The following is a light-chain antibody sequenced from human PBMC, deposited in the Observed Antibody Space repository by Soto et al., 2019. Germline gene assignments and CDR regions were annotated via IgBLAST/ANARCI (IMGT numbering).Light chain of an antibody. J-gene: IGKJ4*01. Sequence: EIVLTQSPATLSLSPGXRATLSCRASQSVSSYLAWYQQKPGQAPRLLIYDASNRATGIPARFSGSGSGTDFTLTISSLEPEDFAVYYCQQRSNWPFTFGGGTKVDIK. V-gene: IGKV3-11*01. CDR1: QSVSSY. CDR3: QQRSNWPFT. CDR2: DAS.